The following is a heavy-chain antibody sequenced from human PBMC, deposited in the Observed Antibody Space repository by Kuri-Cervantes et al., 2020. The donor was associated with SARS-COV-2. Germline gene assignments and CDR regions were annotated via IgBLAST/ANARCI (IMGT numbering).Heavy chain of an antibody. Sequence: GESLKISCAASGFTFSSCAMHWVCLAPGKGLEWVAFISYDGSSEYYADSVRGRFTIPRDNSNNTLYLPVNSLRAEDTSLYYCAKDRVGVLDSWGQGTQVTVSS. CDR1: GFTFSSCA. J-gene: IGHJ5*01. CDR3: AKDRVGVLDS. CDR2: ISYDGSSE. V-gene: IGHV3-30*01. D-gene: IGHD2-21*01.